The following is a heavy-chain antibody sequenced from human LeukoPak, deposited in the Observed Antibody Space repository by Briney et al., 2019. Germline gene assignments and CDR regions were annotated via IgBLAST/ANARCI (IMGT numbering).Heavy chain of an antibody. Sequence: GGSLRLSCSASGFTFSSYWMTWVRQAPGKGLEWVANIKPDGGEKYYVDSVTGRFTISRDNTQNSLYLQMDSLRAEDTAVYYCAREGVVFGMAYWGQGTLVTVSS. CDR3: AREGVVFGMAY. V-gene: IGHV3-7*01. J-gene: IGHJ4*02. CDR2: IKPDGGEK. D-gene: IGHD3-3*01. CDR1: GFTFSSYW.